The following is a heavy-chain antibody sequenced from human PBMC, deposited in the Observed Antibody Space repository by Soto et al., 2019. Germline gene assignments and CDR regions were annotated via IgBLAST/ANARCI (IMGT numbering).Heavy chain of an antibody. CDR1: GGTFSSYA. V-gene: IGHV1-69*13. J-gene: IGHJ6*02. D-gene: IGHD3-22*01. CDR2: IIPIFGTA. Sequence: GASVKVSCKASGGTFSSYAISWVRQAPGQGLEWMGGIIPIFGTANYAQMFQVRVTITADESTSTAYMELSILRSEDTALYYCAREHDSSGYCYGGHGMDVWGQGTTVTFSS. CDR3: AREHDSSGYCYGGHGMDV.